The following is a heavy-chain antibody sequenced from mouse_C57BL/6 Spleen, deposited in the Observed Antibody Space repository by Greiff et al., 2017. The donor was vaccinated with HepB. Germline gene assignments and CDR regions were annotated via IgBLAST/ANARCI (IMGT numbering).Heavy chain of an antibody. J-gene: IGHJ3*01. D-gene: IGHD4-1*01. CDR3: TTNWDGGFAY. CDR1: GFNIKDDY. V-gene: IGHV14-4*01. Sequence: VQLKQSGAELVRPGASVKLSCTASGFNIKDDYMHWVKQRPEQGLEWIGWIDPENGDTEYASKFQGKATITADTSSNTAYLQLSSLTSEDTAVYYCTTNWDGGFAYWGQGTLVTVSA. CDR2: IDPENGDT.